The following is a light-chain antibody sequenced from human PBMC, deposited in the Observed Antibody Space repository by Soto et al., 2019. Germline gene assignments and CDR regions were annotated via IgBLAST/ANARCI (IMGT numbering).Light chain of an antibody. CDR2: EAS. Sequence: DIQMTQSPSSLSASVGDRVTITCQASQDISNYLNWYRQRAGKAPQLLIYEASNLQTGVSSRFSGTGSGTDFTFTISSLQPEDIATYYCQPYDNFPVTFGGGTKVEIK. CDR3: QPYDNFPVT. V-gene: IGKV1-33*01. CDR1: QDISNY. J-gene: IGKJ4*01.